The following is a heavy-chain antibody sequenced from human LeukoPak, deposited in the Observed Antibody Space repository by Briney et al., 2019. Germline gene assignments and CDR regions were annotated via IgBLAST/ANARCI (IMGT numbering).Heavy chain of an antibody. D-gene: IGHD1-26*01. J-gene: IGHJ4*02. CDR3: ARDEAAYSGSPLDY. CDR1: GFTFSSYA. V-gene: IGHV3-30-3*01. Sequence: GRSLRLSCAASGFTFSSYAMHWVRQAPGKGLEWVAVISYDGSNKYYADSVKGRLTISRDNSKNTLYLQMNSLRAEDTAVYYCARDEAAYSGSPLDYWGQGTLVTVSS. CDR2: ISYDGSNK.